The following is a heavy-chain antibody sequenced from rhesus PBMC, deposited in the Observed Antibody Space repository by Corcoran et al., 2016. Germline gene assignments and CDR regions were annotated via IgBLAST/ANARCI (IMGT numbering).Heavy chain of an antibody. Sequence: QVQLQESGPGLVKPSETLSLTCAVSGYSISNGYYWNWIRQPPGKGLEWIGYITYRGSTRYNPSLKSRVTISRDTSKNQFSLKLTSVTAADTAVYYCARDDYGYDYWGQGVLVTVSS. D-gene: IGHD4-29*01. J-gene: IGHJ4*01. V-gene: IGHV4-122*02. CDR2: ITYRGST. CDR3: ARDDYGYDY. CDR1: GYSISNGYY.